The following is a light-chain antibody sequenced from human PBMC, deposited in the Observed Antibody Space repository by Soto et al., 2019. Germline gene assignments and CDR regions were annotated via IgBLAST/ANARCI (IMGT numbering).Light chain of an antibody. CDR1: PSVSSSF. CDR3: QQYGSSPT. V-gene: IGKV3-20*01. Sequence: EIVLTQSPGTLSLSPGERATLSCRASPSVSSSFLAWYQQKPGQAPRLLIYGASSRATGIPDRFSGSGAGTDFTLTISRMEPEDFAVYFCQQYGSSPTFGQGTQVQI. CDR2: GAS. J-gene: IGKJ1*01.